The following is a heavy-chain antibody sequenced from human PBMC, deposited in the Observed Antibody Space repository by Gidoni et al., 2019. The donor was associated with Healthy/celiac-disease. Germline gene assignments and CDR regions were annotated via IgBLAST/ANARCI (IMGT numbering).Heavy chain of an antibody. CDR2: ISADNGHT. V-gene: IGHV1-18*01. D-gene: IGHD3-22*01. J-gene: IGHJ3*02. CDR1: GYSFTSHG. Sequence: QVQLVQSGAEVKKPGASVKVPGKASGYSFTSHGISWVRQAPGQGLEWKGWISADNGHTNYAQKLQVTFTMTTDTSTSTAYMELRSLRSDDTAVYYCARSFLMGYYYDSSGHDAFDIWCQGTMVTVSS. CDR3: ARSFLMGYYYDSSGHDAFDI.